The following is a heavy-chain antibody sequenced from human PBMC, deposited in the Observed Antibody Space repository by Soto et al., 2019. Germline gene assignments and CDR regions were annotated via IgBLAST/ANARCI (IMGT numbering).Heavy chain of an antibody. CDR1: GFSLSTSGVG. CDR3: AHQQLVPDYFQH. CDR2: IYWDDDK. J-gene: IGHJ1*01. Sequence: QITLKESGPTLVKPTQTLTLTCTFSGFSLSTSGVGVGWIRQPPGKALEWLALIYWDDDKRYSPSLKSRLTITKDTSKNQVVLTMTNMDPVDTATYCCAHQQLVPDYFQHWGQGTLVTVSS. D-gene: IGHD6-13*01. V-gene: IGHV2-5*02.